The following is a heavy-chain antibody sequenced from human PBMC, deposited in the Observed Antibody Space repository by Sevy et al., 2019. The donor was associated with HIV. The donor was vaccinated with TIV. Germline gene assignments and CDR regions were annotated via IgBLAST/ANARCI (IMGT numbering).Heavy chain of an antibody. D-gene: IGHD3-10*01. V-gene: IGHV3-49*03. CDR1: GFTFEDYA. CDR2: IRSKTFGGTT. CDR3: SGLRGTISPYYYFGLDV. J-gene: IGHJ6*02. Sequence: GGSLRLSCTTSGFTFEDYAMSWLRQTPGKGLEWVGFIRSKTFGGTTEDAASVKGRFTNSRDNSNSIAYLQMNNLKIEDAAVYFCSGLRGTISPYYYFGLDVWGQGTTVTVSS.